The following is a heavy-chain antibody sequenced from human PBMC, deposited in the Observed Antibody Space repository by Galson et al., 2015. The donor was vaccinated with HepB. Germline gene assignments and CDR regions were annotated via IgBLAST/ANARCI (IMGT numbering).Heavy chain of an antibody. J-gene: IGHJ5*02. V-gene: IGHV3-23*01. CDR1: GFTFSISA. CDR2: ISDTGKT. CDR3: AKEDSSSWSNWFDP. D-gene: IGHD6-13*01. Sequence: SLRLSCAASGFTFSISAMNWVRQAPGKGLEWVSSISDTGKTYYADSVKGRFTISRDNSNSTVFLQLSSLRAEDTALYFCAKEDSSSWSNWFDPWGPGTLVTVSS.